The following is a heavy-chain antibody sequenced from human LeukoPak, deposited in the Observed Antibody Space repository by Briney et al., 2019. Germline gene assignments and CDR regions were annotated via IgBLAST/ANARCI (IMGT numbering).Heavy chain of an antibody. J-gene: IGHJ4*02. V-gene: IGHV3-23*01. D-gene: IGHD3-22*01. Sequence: PGGSLRLSCAASGFTFSSYAMSWVRQAPGKGLEWVSSISGSGGSTYYTDPVKGRFTISRDNSKNTLYLQMNSLRAEDTAVYYCAKDRPNYYESNGDYYRRNGDYWGQGTLVTVSS. CDR2: ISGSGGST. CDR3: AKDRPNYYESNGDYYRRNGDY. CDR1: GFTFSSYA.